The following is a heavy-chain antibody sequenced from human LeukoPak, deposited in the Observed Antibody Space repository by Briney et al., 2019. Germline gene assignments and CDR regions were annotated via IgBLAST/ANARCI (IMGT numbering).Heavy chain of an antibody. V-gene: IGHV4-59*01. CDR2: IYYNGNA. Sequence: SETLSLTCTVSGGSIANCYWSWIRQPPGKGLEWIAYIYYNGNADYNPSLKSRVTISVDTSKNQFSLKLSSVTAADTAMYYCARVARAAGLDSWGQGTPVTVSS. CDR1: GGSIANCY. CDR3: ARVARAAGLDS. J-gene: IGHJ4*02. D-gene: IGHD6-13*01.